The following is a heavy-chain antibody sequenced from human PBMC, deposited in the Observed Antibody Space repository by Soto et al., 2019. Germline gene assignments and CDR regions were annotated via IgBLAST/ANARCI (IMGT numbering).Heavy chain of an antibody. D-gene: IGHD1-26*01. Sequence: EVQLVESGGGLVEPGGSIRLSCVASGFTFTKANMTWVRQAPGKGLEWVGRIKGSHAGGTTDYATSVKGRFTISRDDSKNTLYLQMNSLKTEDTSVYYCATEGGYPGSNLYGAYWGQGTLVTVSS. CDR2: IKGSHAGGTT. V-gene: IGHV3-15*01. CDR1: GFTFTKAN. CDR3: ATEGGYPGSNLYGAY. J-gene: IGHJ4*02.